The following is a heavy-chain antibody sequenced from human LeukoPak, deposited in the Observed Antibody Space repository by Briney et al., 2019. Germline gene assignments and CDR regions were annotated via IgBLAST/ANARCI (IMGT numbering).Heavy chain of an antibody. V-gene: IGHV3-11*04. Sequence: GGSLRLSCAASGFTFSDYYMSWIRQAPGKGLEWISYISTSGTTTNYADSVKGRFTISRDDAKNSLYLQMNSLRADDTALYYCARVRGSYSVDYWGQGTLVTVSS. CDR2: ISTSGTTT. CDR1: GFTFSDYY. D-gene: IGHD3-10*01. J-gene: IGHJ4*02. CDR3: ARVRGSYSVDY.